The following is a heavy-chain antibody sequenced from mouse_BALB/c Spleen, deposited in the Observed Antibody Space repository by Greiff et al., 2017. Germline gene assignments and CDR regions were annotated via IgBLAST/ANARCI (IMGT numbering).Heavy chain of an antibody. D-gene: IGHD1-1*02. CDR3: AREGGG. V-gene: IGHV3-2*02. Sequence: DVQLQESGPGLVKPSQSLSLTCTVTGYSIPSDYAWNWIRQFPGNKLEWMGYISYSGSTSYNPSLKSRISITRDTSKNQFFLQLNSVTTEDTATYYCAREGGGWGQGTLVTVSA. CDR2: ISYSGST. J-gene: IGHJ3*01. CDR1: GYSIPSDYA.